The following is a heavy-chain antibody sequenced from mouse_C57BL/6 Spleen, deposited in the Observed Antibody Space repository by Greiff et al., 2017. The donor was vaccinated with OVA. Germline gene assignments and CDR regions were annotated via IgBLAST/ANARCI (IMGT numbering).Heavy chain of an antibody. CDR1: GYTFTSYW. D-gene: IGHD1-1*01. CDR2: INPSNGGT. Sequence: QVQLQQPGTELVKPGASVKLSCKASGYTFTSYWMHWVKQRPGQGLEWIGNINPSNGGTNYNEKFKSKATLTVDKSSSTAYMQLSSLTSEDSAVYYCARYSPYYGSSLYAMDYWGQGTSVTVSS. J-gene: IGHJ4*01. CDR3: ARYSPYYGSSLYAMDY. V-gene: IGHV1-53*01.